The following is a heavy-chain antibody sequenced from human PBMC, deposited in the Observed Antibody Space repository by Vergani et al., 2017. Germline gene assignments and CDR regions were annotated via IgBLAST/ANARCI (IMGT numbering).Heavy chain of an antibody. CDR1: GFTFSSYA. CDR2: ISGSGGST. D-gene: IGHD3-22*01. V-gene: IGHV3-23*01. Sequence: EVQLLESGGGLVQPGGSLRLSCAASGFTFSSYAMSWVRQAPGKGLEWVSAISGSGGSTYYADSVKGRFTISRDNAKNSLYLQMNSLRAEDTAVYYCAKNGAQYYYDSSGYQDIWGQGTMVTVSS. J-gene: IGHJ3*02. CDR3: AKNGAQYYYDSSGYQDI.